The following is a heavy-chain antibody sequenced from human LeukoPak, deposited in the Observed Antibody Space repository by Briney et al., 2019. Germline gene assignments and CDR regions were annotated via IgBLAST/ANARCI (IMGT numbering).Heavy chain of an antibody. J-gene: IGHJ4*02. CDR2: INPNSGVT. CDR1: GYTFTDYL. V-gene: IGHV1-2*02. CDR3: ARDRNGDGFAYFDY. D-gene: IGHD5-24*01. Sequence: ASVKVSCKASGYTFTDYLMHWVRQAPGQGLEWMGWINPNSGVTSSAQKFQGRVTMTRDTSIGTAYMELSTLRSDDTAVYYCARDRNGDGFAYFDYWGQGTLVTVSS.